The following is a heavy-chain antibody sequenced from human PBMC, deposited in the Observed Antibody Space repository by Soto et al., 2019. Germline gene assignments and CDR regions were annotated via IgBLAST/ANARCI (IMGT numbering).Heavy chain of an antibody. Sequence: PSQTLSLTCAISGDSVSSNSAAWKWIRQSPSRGLEWLGRTYYRSKWYNDYAVSVKSRITINPDTSKNQFSLQLNSVTPEDTAVYYCARDLTVSCSGGSCYYDAFDIWGQGTMVTVSS. V-gene: IGHV6-1*01. D-gene: IGHD2-15*01. CDR1: GDSVSSNSAA. CDR3: ARDLTVSCSGGSCYYDAFDI. J-gene: IGHJ3*02. CDR2: TYYRSKWYN.